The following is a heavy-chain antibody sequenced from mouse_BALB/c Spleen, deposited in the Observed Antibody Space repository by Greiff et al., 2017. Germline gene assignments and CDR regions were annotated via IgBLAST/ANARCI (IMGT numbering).Heavy chain of an antibody. Sequence: VKLQESGAELVRPGSSVKISCKASGYAFSSYWMNWVKQRPGQGLEWIGQIYPGDGDTNYNQKFKGKATLTVDKSSSTAYMQLSSLTSEDSAVYYCAREGFAYWGQGTLVTVSA. CDR2: IYPGDGDT. J-gene: IGHJ3*01. V-gene: IGHV1-80*01. CDR3: AREGFAY. CDR1: GYAFSSYW.